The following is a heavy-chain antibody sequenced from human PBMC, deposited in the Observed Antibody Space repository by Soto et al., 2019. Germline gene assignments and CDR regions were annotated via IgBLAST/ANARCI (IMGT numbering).Heavy chain of an antibody. CDR1: GYTFTGYY. CDR2: INPNSGGT. V-gene: IGHV1-2*04. Sequence: ASVKVSCKASGYTFTGYYMHWVRQAPGQGLEWMGWINPNSGGTNYAQKFQGWVTMTRDTSISTAYMELSRLRSDDTAVYYCARLGRSYGGDALDIWGQGKLVPVSS. J-gene: IGHJ3*02. D-gene: IGHD4-17*01. CDR3: ARLGRSYGGDALDI.